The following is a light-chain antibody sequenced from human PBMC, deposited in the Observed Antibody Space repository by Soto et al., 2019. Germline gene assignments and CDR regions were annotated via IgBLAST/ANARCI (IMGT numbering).Light chain of an antibody. V-gene: IGKV3-15*01. CDR2: GAS. Sequence: EIVMTQFPATLSVSPGERATLSCRASQSVSGNLAWYQQKPGQAPRLLIYGASTRATGFPARFSGSGSGTAFTLTIGSLQSEDFAVYYCQQYNDWPRTFGQGTRWISN. CDR3: QQYNDWPRT. CDR1: QSVSGN. J-gene: IGKJ1*01.